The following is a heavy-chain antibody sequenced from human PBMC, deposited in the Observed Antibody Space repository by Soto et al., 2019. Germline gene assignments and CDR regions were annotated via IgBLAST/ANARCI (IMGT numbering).Heavy chain of an antibody. V-gene: IGHV4-59*01. Sequence: PSETLSLTCTVSGGSISSYYWSWIRQPPGKGLEWIGYIYYRGSTNYNPFLKSRVTISVDTSKNKFSLKLSSVTAADTAVYYCARGQLARPLGGYYYYGMDVWGQGTTVTVSS. CDR3: ARGQLARPLGGYYYYGMDV. CDR2: IYYRGST. CDR1: GGSISSYY. J-gene: IGHJ6*02. D-gene: IGHD1-1*01.